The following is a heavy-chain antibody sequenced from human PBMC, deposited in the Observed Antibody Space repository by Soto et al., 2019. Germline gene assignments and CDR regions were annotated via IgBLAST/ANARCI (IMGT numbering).Heavy chain of an antibody. CDR3: ATPAEYSSSSRHRPRAPFDY. Sequence: PSETLSLTCTVSGGSVSSGNYYWSWIRQPPGKGLEWIGNIYYDGSTYYSPSLKSRVTMSADTSKNQFSLKLNSVTAADTAVYYCATPAEYSSSSRHRPRAPFDYWGQGTLVTVSS. D-gene: IGHD6-6*01. CDR1: GGSVSSGNYY. J-gene: IGHJ4*02. CDR2: IYYDGST. V-gene: IGHV4-61*01.